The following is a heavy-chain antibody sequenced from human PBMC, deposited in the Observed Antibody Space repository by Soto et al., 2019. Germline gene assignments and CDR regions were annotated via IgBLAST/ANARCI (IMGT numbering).Heavy chain of an antibody. Sequence: GGSLRLSCAASGFTFSSYAMSWVRQAPGKGLEWVSAISGSGGSTYYADSVKGRFTISRDNSKNTLYLQMNSLRAEDTAVYYCAKVSPLLLWFGESNENWFDPWGQGTLVTVSS. CDR3: AKVSPLLLWFGESNENWFDP. V-gene: IGHV3-23*01. D-gene: IGHD3-10*01. J-gene: IGHJ5*02. CDR1: GFTFSSYA. CDR2: ISGSGGST.